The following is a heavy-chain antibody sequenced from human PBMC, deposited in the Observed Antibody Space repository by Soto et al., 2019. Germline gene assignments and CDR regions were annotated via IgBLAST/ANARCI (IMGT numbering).Heavy chain of an antibody. D-gene: IGHD4-17*01. CDR3: ARDEDYDDYVPDEYYYYYYSMDL. CDR1: GGTFSSYA. CDR2: NIPIFGTV. J-gene: IGHJ6*02. Sequence: ELVQSGAVVKKPGSSVKVSCKASGGTFSSYAFSWVRQAPGQGLEWMGGNIPIFGTVDYAPQFQGRLTNTADERTDTAYIELTSLASEDSAVYYCARDEDYDDYVPDEYYYYYYSMDLWGRGPTVIVTS. V-gene: IGHV1-69*01.